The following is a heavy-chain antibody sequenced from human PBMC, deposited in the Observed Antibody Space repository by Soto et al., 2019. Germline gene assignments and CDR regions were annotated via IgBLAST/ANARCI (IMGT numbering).Heavy chain of an antibody. CDR3: ARENYDSSFFDY. D-gene: IGHD3-22*01. Sequence: SETLSLTCTVSGGSISSGDYYWSWIRQPPGRGLEWIGYIYYSGSTYYNPSLKSRVTISVDTSKNQFSLKLSSVTAADTAVYYCARENYDSSFFDYWGQGTLVTVSS. J-gene: IGHJ4*02. CDR1: GGSISSGDYY. V-gene: IGHV4-30-4*01. CDR2: IYYSGST.